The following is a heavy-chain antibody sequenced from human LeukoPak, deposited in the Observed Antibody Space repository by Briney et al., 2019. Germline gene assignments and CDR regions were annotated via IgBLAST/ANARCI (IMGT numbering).Heavy chain of an antibody. D-gene: IGHD6-19*01. V-gene: IGHV3-13*01. CDR3: ARGGIQVSGIDEFDY. J-gene: IGHJ4*02. CDR2: IGIRGDT. Sequence: GGSLRLSCAASGFTFIDYDMHWVRHVIGKGLEWVSAIGIRGDTHYSGSVKGRFTISRENAESSLYLQMNSLRAEDTAVYYCARGGIQVSGIDEFDYWGQGALVTVSS. CDR1: GFTFIDYD.